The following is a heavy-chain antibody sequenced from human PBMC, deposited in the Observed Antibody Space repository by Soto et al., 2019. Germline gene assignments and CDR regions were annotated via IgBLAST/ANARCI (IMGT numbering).Heavy chain of an antibody. CDR1: GYTLTELS. J-gene: IGHJ6*02. CDR3: ATGTGSFEADYYYYYGMDV. Sequence: ASVKVSCKVSGYTLTELSMHWVRQAPGKGLEWMGGFDPEDGETIYAQKFQGRVTMTEDKSTDKAYMELSSLRSEATAVYYCATGTGSFEADYYYYYGMDVWGQGTTVTVSS. D-gene: IGHD1-1*01. V-gene: IGHV1-24*01. CDR2: FDPEDGET.